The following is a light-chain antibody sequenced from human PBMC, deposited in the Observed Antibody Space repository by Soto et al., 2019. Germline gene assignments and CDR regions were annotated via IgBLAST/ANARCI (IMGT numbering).Light chain of an antibody. J-gene: IGLJ1*01. CDR3: CSFSTSGTHV. Sequence: QSALTQPASVSGSPGQSITIYCTGTSSDVGTYDYVSWHQQHPGKAPKLIIYDVNNRPSGVSSRFSGSKSGNTASLTISGLQAEDEADYYCCSFSTSGTHVFGTGTKLTVL. CDR2: DVN. CDR1: SSDVGTYDY. V-gene: IGLV2-14*01.